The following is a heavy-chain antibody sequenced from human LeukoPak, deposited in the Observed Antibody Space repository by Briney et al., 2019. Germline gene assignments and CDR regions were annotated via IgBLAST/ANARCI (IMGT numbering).Heavy chain of an antibody. D-gene: IGHD6-13*01. CDR3: ARWPSRLNWFDP. J-gene: IGHJ5*02. CDR1: GGSLSSYY. CDR2: FHDGGST. Sequence: SETLSLTCTVSGGSLSSYYWSWLRQPPGKGLEWIGYFHDGGSTNYNPSLRSRVSISVDTSKNQFTLKLSSVTAADTAVYYCARWPSRLNWFDPWGQGTLVTVSS. V-gene: IGHV4-59*01.